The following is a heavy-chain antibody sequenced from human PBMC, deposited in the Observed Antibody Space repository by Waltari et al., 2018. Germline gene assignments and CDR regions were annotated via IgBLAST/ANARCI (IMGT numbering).Heavy chain of an antibody. Sequence: EVQLVESGGGLVQPGGSLRLSCAASGFTFSSYWMSWVRQAPGKGLEWVANIKQDGSEKYYVDSVKGRFTISRDNAKNSLYLQMNSLRAEDTAVYYCVRAAGLRWGLGGAFDIWGQGTMVTVSS. CDR2: IKQDGSEK. J-gene: IGHJ3*02. D-gene: IGHD1-26*01. CDR3: VRAAGLRWGLGGAFDI. CDR1: GFTFSSYW. V-gene: IGHV3-7*01.